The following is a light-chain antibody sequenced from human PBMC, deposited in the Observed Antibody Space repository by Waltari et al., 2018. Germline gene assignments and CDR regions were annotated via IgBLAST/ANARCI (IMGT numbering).Light chain of an antibody. J-gene: IGKJ4*01. CDR1: HSIANY. CDR2: DTS. Sequence: EIVLTQSPAPLSLSPGERAPLPCRASHSIANYLAWYQQRPGQAPRLLIYDTSNRATGIPARFSGSGYETDFTLTISSLEPEDFGVYYCQQRSNWPLTFGGGTKVEIK. CDR3: QQRSNWPLT. V-gene: IGKV3-11*01.